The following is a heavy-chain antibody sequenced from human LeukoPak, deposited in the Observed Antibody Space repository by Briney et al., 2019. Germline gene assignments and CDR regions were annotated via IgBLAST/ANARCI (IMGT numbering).Heavy chain of an antibody. Sequence: PGGSLRLSCAASGFIFSSYWMNWVRQAPGKGLEWVANIKEDGSAKYYVDSVKGRFTISRGNAKNSLYLQMNSLRAEDTAVYYCVMDMDVWGQGTTVTVSS. V-gene: IGHV3-7*05. CDR3: VMDMDV. CDR2: IKEDGSAK. CDR1: GFIFSSYW. J-gene: IGHJ6*02.